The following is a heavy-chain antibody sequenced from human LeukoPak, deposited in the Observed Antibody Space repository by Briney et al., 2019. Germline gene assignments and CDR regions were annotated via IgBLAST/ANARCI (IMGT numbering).Heavy chain of an antibody. J-gene: IGHJ4*02. D-gene: IGHD5-24*01. V-gene: IGHV3-33*06. CDR3: AKDRERWLHGLPSSSDY. Sequence: GGSLRLSCAASGFTFSSYGMHWVRQAPGKGLEWVAVIWYDGSNKYYADSVKGRFTISRDNSKNTLYLQMNSLRAEDTAVYYCAKDRERWLHGLPSSSDYWGQGTLVTVSS. CDR2: IWYDGSNK. CDR1: GFTFSSYG.